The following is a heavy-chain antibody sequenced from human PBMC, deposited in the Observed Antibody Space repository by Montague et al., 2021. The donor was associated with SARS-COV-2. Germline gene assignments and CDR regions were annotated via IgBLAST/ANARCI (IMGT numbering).Heavy chain of an antibody. V-gene: IGHV3-9*01. CDR3: AKVPEKYSSSLDY. CDR2: ITWNSGSI. J-gene: IGHJ4*02. D-gene: IGHD6-13*01. CDR1: GFTFDNYA. Sequence: SLRLSCAASGFTFDNYAMHWVRQAPGKGLEWVSGITWNSGSIGYAGSVRGRFTISRDNAKNSLYLQMNSLRAKDTALYYCAKVPEKYSSSLDYWGQGTLVTVS.